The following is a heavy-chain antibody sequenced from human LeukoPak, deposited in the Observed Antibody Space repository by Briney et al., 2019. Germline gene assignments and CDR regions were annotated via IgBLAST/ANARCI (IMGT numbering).Heavy chain of an antibody. V-gene: IGHV4-30-2*01. D-gene: IGHD1-20*01. J-gene: IGHJ4*02. CDR3: AREGLLTGNFDY. CDR1: GGSISSGGYY. Sequence: SQTLSLTCTVSGGSISSGGYYWSWIRQAPGKGLEWIGYIYHSGSTYYNPSLKSRVTISVDRSKNQFSLKLSSVTAADTAVYYCAREGLLTGNFDYWGQGTLVTVSS. CDR2: IYHSGST.